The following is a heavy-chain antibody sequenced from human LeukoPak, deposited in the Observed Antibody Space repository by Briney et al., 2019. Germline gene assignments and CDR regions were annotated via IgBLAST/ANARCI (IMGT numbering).Heavy chain of an antibody. J-gene: IGHJ4*02. CDR3: AKAANYDILTGYYLDY. V-gene: IGHV3-21*04. CDR2: ISSSSSYI. Sequence: GGSLRPSCAASGFTFSSYSMNWVRQAPGKGLEWVSSISSSSSYIYYADSVKGRFTISRDNSKNTLYLQMNNLRAEDTAIYYCAKAANYDILTGYYLDYWGQGTLVTVSS. CDR1: GFTFSSYS. D-gene: IGHD3-9*01.